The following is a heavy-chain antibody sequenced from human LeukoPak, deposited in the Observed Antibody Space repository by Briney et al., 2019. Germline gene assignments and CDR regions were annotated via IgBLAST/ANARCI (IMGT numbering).Heavy chain of an antibody. CDR1: GFSFSSNC. CDR2: IKEDGNEI. V-gene: IGHV3-7*01. D-gene: IGHD6-6*01. J-gene: IGHJ4*02. Sequence: GGSLRLSCAVSGFSFSSNCMSWVRQAPGKGLEWVAKIKEDGNEIYYVDSVKGRFTISRDNTKNSLFLQMNSLRAEDTAVYYCAKWKYSNSGIDDYWGQGTLVTVSS. CDR3: AKWKYSNSGIDDY.